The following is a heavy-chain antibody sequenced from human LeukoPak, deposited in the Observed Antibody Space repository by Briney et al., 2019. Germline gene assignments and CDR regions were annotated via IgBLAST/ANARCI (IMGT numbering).Heavy chain of an antibody. CDR2: INSGTT. V-gene: IGHV4-59*01. D-gene: IGHD1-26*01. CDR1: GGSMSSYY. Sequence: PSETLSLTCTVSGGSMSSYYWNWIRQPPGKGLEWIGDINSGTTNYNPSLKSRVTISVDTSKNQFSLKLSSVTAVDTAVYYCARRPWGGMDVWGQGTAVTVSS. J-gene: IGHJ6*02. CDR3: ARRPWGGMDV.